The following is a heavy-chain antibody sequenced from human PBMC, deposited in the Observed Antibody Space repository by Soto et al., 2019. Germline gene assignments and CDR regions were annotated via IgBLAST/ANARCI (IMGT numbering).Heavy chain of an antibody. D-gene: IGHD6-13*01. V-gene: IGHV3-23*01. CDR1: GFTFSSSA. Sequence: GGSLRLSCAASGFTFSSSAMSWVRQAPGRGLEWFSTISGSGGTPYYADSVKGRFTISRDNSKNTLYLVLNSLRAEDTAVYYCAMGLAAAGPLDYWGQGTLVTVSS. CDR3: AMGLAAAGPLDY. CDR2: ISGSGGTP. J-gene: IGHJ4*02.